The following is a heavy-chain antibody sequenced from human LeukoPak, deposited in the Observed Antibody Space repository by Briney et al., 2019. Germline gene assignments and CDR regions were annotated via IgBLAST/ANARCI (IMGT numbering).Heavy chain of an antibody. CDR3: TRLYDGSGTYYNGDY. V-gene: IGHV3-73*01. Sequence: GGSLRLSCAGSGFTFSGSAIHWVRQASGKGLEWVGRIRSNYATTYAASMKGRFTISRDDSQNTAYLQINGLKTEDTAVYYCTRLYDGSGTYYNGDYWGQGTLVTVSS. D-gene: IGHD3-10*01. CDR1: GFTFSGSA. J-gene: IGHJ4*02. CDR2: IRSNYAT.